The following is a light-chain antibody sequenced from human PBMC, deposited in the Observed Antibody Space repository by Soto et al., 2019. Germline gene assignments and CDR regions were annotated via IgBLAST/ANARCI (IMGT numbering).Light chain of an antibody. J-gene: IGKJ1*01. CDR1: QSLLHSNGYNY. CDR3: MQALQTAWA. CDR2: LGS. Sequence: DIVMTQSPLSLPVTPGEPASISCRSSQSLLHSNGYNYLDWYRQKPGQSPQLLIYLGSNRASGVPGMFSGSGSGTYFTLKISRVEAEEVGVYYCMQALQTAWACGQGTKVEIK. V-gene: IGKV2-28*01.